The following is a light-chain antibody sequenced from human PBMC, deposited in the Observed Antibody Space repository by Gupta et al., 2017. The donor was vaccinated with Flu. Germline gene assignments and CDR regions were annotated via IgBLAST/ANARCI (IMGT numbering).Light chain of an antibody. CDR3: QQDDNWPST. CDR2: VAS. CDR1: QSVSSK. J-gene: IGKJ2*01. V-gene: IGKV3-15*01. Sequence: EIVMTQSPATLSVSPGERATLSCRASQSVSSKLAWYQQKPGQAPRLHIYVASTRATGIPARFSGSGSGTEFTLTISSLQSEDFAVYYCQQDDNWPSTFGQGTKLEIK.